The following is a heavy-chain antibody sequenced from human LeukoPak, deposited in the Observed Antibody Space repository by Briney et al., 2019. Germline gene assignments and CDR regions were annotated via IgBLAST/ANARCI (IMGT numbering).Heavy chain of an antibody. CDR2: IYTSGST. J-gene: IGHJ5*02. CDR3: ARGGYYGSGNDFRFDP. D-gene: IGHD3-10*01. V-gene: IGHV4-4*07. CDR1: GGSISSYY. Sequence: SETLSLTCTVSGGSISSYYWSWIRQPAGKGLEWIGRIYTSGSTNYKPSFKSRVTISVDTSKNQFSLKLNSVTAADTAVYYCARGGYYGSGNDFRFDPWGQGTLVTVSS.